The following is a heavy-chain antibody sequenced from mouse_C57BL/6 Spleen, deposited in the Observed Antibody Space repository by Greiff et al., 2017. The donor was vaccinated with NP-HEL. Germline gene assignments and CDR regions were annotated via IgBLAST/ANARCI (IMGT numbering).Heavy chain of an antibody. CDR1: GFTFSSYA. CDR2: ISDGGSYT. CDR3: AREDYGSSHWYFDV. V-gene: IGHV5-4*01. Sequence: EVNLVESGGGLVKPGGSLKLSCAASGFTFSSYAMSWVRQTPEKRLEWVATISDGGSYTYYPDNVKGRFTISRDNAKNNLYLQMSHLKSEDTAMYYCAREDYGSSHWYFDVWGTGTTVTVSS. J-gene: IGHJ1*03. D-gene: IGHD1-1*01.